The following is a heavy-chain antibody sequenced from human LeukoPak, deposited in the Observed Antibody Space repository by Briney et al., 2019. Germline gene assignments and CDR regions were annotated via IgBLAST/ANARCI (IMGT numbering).Heavy chain of an antibody. CDR2: IYYSGGT. J-gene: IGHJ4*02. V-gene: IGHV4-39*01. CDR3: ARQIGTYYFDY. CDR1: GGSISSSSYY. D-gene: IGHD2/OR15-2a*01. Sequence: SETLSLTCTVSGGSISSSSYYWGWIRQPPGKGLEWIGSIYYSGGTYYNPSLKSRVTISVDTSKNQFSLKLSSVTAADTAVYYCARQIGTYYFDYWGQGTLVTVSS.